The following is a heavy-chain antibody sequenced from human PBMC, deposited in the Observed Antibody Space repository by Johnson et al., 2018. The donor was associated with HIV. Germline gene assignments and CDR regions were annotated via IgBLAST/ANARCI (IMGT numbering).Heavy chain of an antibody. CDR3: ARGGEYSSSWYAFDI. CDR1: GFTFSSYA. D-gene: IGHD6-13*01. Sequence: QVQLVESGGGVVQPGRSLRLSCAASGFTFSSYAMHWVRQAPGKGLEWVAVISYDGSNKYYADSVKGRFTISRDNSKNTLYLQMNSLRAEDTTVYYCARGGEYSSSWYAFDIWGQGTMVTVSS. J-gene: IGHJ3*02. CDR2: ISYDGSNK. V-gene: IGHV3-30-3*01.